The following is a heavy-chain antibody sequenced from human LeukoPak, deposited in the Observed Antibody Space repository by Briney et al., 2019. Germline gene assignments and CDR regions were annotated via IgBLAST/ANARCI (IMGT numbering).Heavy chain of an antibody. Sequence: SETLSLTCTVSGGSFSSGSYYWRWIRQPAGKGLEWIGRIYSSGSTNYNPSLKSRVTMSVDTSKNQFSLKLSSVTAADTAVYYCARGGGDWGFHQSDYWGQGTLVTVSS. V-gene: IGHV4-61*02. J-gene: IGHJ4*02. CDR1: GGSFSSGSYY. CDR3: ARGGGDWGFHQSDY. CDR2: IYSSGST. D-gene: IGHD2-21*01.